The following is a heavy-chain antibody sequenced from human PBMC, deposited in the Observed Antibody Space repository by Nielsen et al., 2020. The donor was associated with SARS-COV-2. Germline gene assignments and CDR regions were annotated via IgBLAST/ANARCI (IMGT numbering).Heavy chain of an antibody. V-gene: IGHV4-34*01. CDR2: INHSGST. Sequence: ESLKISCAASGFTFSSYAMSWIRQPPGKGLEWIGEINHSGSTNYNPSLKSRVTISVDTSKNQFSLKLSSVTAADTAVYYCARGHTYYDFWSGYYTAFGMDVWGQGTTVTVSS. D-gene: IGHD3-3*01. J-gene: IGHJ6*02. CDR3: ARGHTYYDFWSGYYTAFGMDV. CDR1: GFTFSSYA.